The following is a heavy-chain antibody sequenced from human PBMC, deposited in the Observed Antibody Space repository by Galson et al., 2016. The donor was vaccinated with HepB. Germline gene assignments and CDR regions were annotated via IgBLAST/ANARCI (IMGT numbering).Heavy chain of an antibody. CDR2: IRSSSSHL. Sequence: SLRLSCAASGFTFSTSNLNCVRLAPGKVLVWVSSIRSSSSHLYAADSVKGRFTVSRDNAKNSLYLQMNSRTAEDTAVDYCARKGSGWHESNFDYWGQGALVTVSS. V-gene: IGHV3-21*06. CDR3: ARKGSGWHESNFDY. J-gene: IGHJ4*02. CDR1: GFTFSTSN. D-gene: IGHD6-19*01.